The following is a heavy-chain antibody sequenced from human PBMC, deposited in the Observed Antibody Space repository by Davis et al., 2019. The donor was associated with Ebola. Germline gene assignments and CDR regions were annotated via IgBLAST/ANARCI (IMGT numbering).Heavy chain of an antibody. CDR3: ARAQFPTTSDH. J-gene: IGHJ4*02. Sequence: ASVKVSCKASGYTFTGYYMHWVRQAPGQGLEWMGWINPHNGNTNYAQNVQGRVTMTTNTSTSTAYMEVGSLRSDDTAVFFCARAQFPTTSDHWGQGTLVTVSS. CDR2: INPHNGNT. D-gene: IGHD1-1*01. V-gene: IGHV1-18*04. CDR1: GYTFTGYY.